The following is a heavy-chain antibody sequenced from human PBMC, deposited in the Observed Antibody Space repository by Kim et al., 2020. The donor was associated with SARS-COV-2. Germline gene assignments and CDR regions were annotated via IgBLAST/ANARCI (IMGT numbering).Heavy chain of an antibody. CDR1: GFTFSSYW. CDR2: IKQDGSEK. CDR3: ARDQGSATWFGELALDY. J-gene: IGHJ4*02. V-gene: IGHV3-7*03. D-gene: IGHD3-10*01. Sequence: GGSLRLSCAASGFTFSSYWMSWVRQAPGKGLEWVADIKQDGSEKYYVDSVKGRFTISRDNAKNSLYLQMNSLRAEDTAVYYCARDQGSATWFGELALDYWGQGTLVTVSS.